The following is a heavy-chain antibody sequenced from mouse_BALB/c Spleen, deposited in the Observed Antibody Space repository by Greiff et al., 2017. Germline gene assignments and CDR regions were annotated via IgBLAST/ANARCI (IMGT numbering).Heavy chain of an antibody. CDR1: GYTFTSYW. CDR2: IYPGNSDT. J-gene: IGHJ4*01. Sequence: VQLQQSGTVLARPGASVKMSCKASGYTFTSYWMHWVKQRPGQGLEWIGAIYPGNSDTSYNQKFKGKAKLTAVTSTSTAYMELSSLTSEDSAVYFCKRWGLTGKAMDYWGQGTSVTVSS. CDR3: KRWGLTGKAMDY. V-gene: IGHV1-5*01. D-gene: IGHD4-1*01.